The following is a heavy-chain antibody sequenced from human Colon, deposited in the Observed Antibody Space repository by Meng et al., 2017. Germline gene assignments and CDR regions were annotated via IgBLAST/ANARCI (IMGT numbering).Heavy chain of an antibody. V-gene: IGHV4-61*01. CDR2: IHYSGSR. CDR1: GGSVSSASYY. CDR3: ARFYGSGTFEVHDY. Sequence: QVQLRGQGPGRVRPSETPSLTCNVAGGSVSSASYYWSWIRQPPGKGLEWIGLIHYSGSRNYNPSLKSRVTMSVDTSKNQVSLRLTSVTAADTAVYYCARFYGSGTFEVHDYWGQGTLVTVSS. J-gene: IGHJ4*02. D-gene: IGHD3-10*01.